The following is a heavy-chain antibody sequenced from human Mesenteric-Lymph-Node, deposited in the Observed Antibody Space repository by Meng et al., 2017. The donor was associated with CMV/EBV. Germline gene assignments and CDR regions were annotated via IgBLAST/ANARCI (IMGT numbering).Heavy chain of an antibody. D-gene: IGHD6-25*01. Sequence: GESLKISCAASGFTFSTYAMSWVRQAPGKGLEWVSTISGSGGSTYYADSVKGRFTISRDNSKNTLYLQMNSLRAEDTAVYYCAKGAARAKQYYYYYGMDVWGQGTTVTVSS. CDR2: ISGSGGST. CDR1: GFTFSTYA. J-gene: IGHJ6*02. V-gene: IGHV3-23*01. CDR3: AKGAARAKQYYYYYGMDV.